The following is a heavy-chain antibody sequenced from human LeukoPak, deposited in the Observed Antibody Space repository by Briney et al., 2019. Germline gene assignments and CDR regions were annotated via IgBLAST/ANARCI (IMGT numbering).Heavy chain of an antibody. D-gene: IGHD1-26*01. CDR2: ISSSSSTI. J-gene: IGHJ4*02. Sequence: PGGSLRLSCAASGFTFSSYSMNWVRQAPGKGLEWVSYISSSSSTIYYADPVKGRFTISRDNPKNSLYLQMNSRRAEDTAVYYCARDRGGSYFPFDYWGQGTLVTVSS. CDR1: GFTFSSYS. CDR3: ARDRGGSYFPFDY. V-gene: IGHV3-48*04.